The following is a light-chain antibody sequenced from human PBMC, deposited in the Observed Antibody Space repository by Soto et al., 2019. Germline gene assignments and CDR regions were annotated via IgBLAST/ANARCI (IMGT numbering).Light chain of an antibody. J-gene: IGLJ1*01. V-gene: IGLV1-40*01. Sequence: QSLRTLPPWVSAAPGQRFTISCTGSISNIGAGYDVNWYQQLPETAPKLLIFGDSNRPSGVPDRFSGSKSGTSASLVITGLQADDEADYYCQSNDNGLSGSDVFGTGTKVTVL. CDR3: QSNDNGLSGSDV. CDR1: ISNIGAGYD. CDR2: GDS.